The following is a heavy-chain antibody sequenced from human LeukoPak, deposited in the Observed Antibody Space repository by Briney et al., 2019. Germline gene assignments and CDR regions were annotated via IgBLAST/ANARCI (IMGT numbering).Heavy chain of an antibody. Sequence: SETLSLTCAVSGGSISSGGYSWSWIRQPPGKGLEWIGYIYHSGSTYYNPSLKSRVTISVDRSKNQFSLKLSSVTAADTAVYYCARSRVVPAATYYYYMDVWGKGTTVTVSS. CDR3: ARSRVVPAATYYYYMDV. CDR1: GGSISSGGYS. D-gene: IGHD2-2*01. V-gene: IGHV4-30-2*01. J-gene: IGHJ6*03. CDR2: IYHSGST.